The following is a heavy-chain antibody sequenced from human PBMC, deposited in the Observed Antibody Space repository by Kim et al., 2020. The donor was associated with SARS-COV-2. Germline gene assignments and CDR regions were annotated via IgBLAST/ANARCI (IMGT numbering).Heavy chain of an antibody. Sequence: ASVKVSCKASGYTFTTSTIHWVRQAPGQGLEWMGWINAGNGDTKFSQKFQDRVTITRDTSASTAYMELSSLKSEDTAVYYCASGIVVPGRTPLDYWGQGTLVSVSS. V-gene: IGHV1-3*01. D-gene: IGHD6-19*01. CDR3: ASGIVVPGRTPLDY. CDR2: INAGNGDT. J-gene: IGHJ4*02. CDR1: GYTFTTST.